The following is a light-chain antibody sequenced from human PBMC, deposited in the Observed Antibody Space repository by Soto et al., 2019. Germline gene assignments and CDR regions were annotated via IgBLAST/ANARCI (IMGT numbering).Light chain of an antibody. CDR1: QSISSW. V-gene: IGKV1-5*03. Sequence: DIQMTQPPSTLSASPVARVSITHRASQSISSWLAWYQQKPGKAPKLLIYKASSLESGVPSRFSGSGSGTEFTLTISSLQPDEFATYYCKKYKSYSLTVGGGTKVDIK. J-gene: IGKJ4*01. CDR2: KAS. CDR3: KKYKSYSLT.